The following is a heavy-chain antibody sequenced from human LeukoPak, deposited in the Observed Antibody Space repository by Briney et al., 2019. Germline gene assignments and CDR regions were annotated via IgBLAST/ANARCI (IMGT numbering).Heavy chain of an antibody. V-gene: IGHV4-59*08. CDR2: IYYSGST. CDR1: GGSISSYY. Sequence: PETLSLTCTVSGGSISSYYWSWIRQPPGKGLEWIGYIYYSGSTNYNPSLKSRVTISVDTSKNQFSLKLSSVTAADTAVYYCARHCRIAAAGCSFSSFDYWGQGTLVTVSS. CDR3: ARHCRIAAAGCSFSSFDY. J-gene: IGHJ4*02. D-gene: IGHD6-13*01.